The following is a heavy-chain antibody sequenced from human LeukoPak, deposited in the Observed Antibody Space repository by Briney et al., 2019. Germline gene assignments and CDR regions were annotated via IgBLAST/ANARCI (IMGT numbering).Heavy chain of an antibody. CDR1: GGSISSGGYY. Sequence: SETLSLTCTVSGGSISSGGYYWSWIRQPPGKGLEWIGYIYHSGSTYYNPSLKSRVTISVDRSKNQFSLKLSSVTAADTAVYYCARMSGYSSGWLDAFDIWGQGTMVTVSS. V-gene: IGHV4-30-2*01. J-gene: IGHJ3*02. CDR2: IYHSGST. D-gene: IGHD6-19*01. CDR3: ARMSGYSSGWLDAFDI.